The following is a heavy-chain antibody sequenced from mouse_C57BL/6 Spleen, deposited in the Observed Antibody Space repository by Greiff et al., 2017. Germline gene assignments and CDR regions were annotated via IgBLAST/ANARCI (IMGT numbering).Heavy chain of an antibody. CDR2: ISYDGSN. CDR1: GYSITSGYY. V-gene: IGHV3-6*01. J-gene: IGHJ4*01. D-gene: IGHD3-2*02. CDR3: ARDSSGYVGYYAMDY. Sequence: EVQLQESGPGLVKPSQSLSLTCSVTGYSITSGYYWNWIRQFPGNKLEWMGYISYDGSNNSNPSLKNRISITRDTSKNQFFLKLNSVTTEDTATYYCARDSSGYVGYYAMDYWGQGTSVTVSS.